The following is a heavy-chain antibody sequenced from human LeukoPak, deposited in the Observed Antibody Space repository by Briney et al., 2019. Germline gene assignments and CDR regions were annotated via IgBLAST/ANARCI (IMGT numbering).Heavy chain of an antibody. V-gene: IGHV3-48*03. CDR3: ARESIAVAGAPFDY. CDR1: GFTFSSYE. D-gene: IGHD6-19*01. CDR2: ISSGSTI. Sequence: GGSLRLSCAASGFTFSSYEMNWVRQAPGKGLEWVSYISSGSTIYDADSMKGRFTISRDNAKNSLYLQMNSLRAEDTAVYYCARESIAVAGAPFDYWGQGTLVTVSS. J-gene: IGHJ4*02.